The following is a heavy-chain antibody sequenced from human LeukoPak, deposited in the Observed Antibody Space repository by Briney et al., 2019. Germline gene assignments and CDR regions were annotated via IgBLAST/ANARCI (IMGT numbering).Heavy chain of an antibody. CDR2: ISTSGST. CDR3: ARVRAYCGGDCYNPYYYYGMDV. V-gene: IGHV4-4*07. CDR1: GGSISSYY. J-gene: IGHJ6*02. Sequence: PSETLSLTCTVSGGSISSYYWSWIRQPAGKGLEWIGRISTSGSTNYNPSLKSRVTMSVDTSKNQFSLKLSSVTAADTAVYYCARVRAYCGGDCYNPYYYYGMDVWGQGTTVTVSS. D-gene: IGHD2-21*02.